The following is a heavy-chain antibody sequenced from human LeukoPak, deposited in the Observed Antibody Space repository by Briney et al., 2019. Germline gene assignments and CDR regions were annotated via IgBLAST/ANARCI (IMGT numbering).Heavy chain of an antibody. V-gene: IGHV1-69*13. CDR3: ARDRAPGYCSSTSCYYYYYGIDV. J-gene: IGHJ6*02. D-gene: IGHD2-2*01. Sequence: SVKVSCKASGGTFSSYAISWVRQAPGQGLEWMGGIIPIFGTANYAQKFQGRVTITADESTSTAYMELSSLRSEDTAVYYCARDRAPGYCSSTSCYYYYYGIDVWGQGTTVTVSS. CDR1: GGTFSSYA. CDR2: IIPIFGTA.